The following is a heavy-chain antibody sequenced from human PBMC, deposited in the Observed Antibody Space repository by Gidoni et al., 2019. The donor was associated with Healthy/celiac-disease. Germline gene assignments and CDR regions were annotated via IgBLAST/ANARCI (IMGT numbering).Heavy chain of an antibody. Sequence: QVQLVQSGAEVKKPGASVQVSCKASGYTFTSYYMHWVRQAPGQGLEWMGIINPSGGSTSYAQKFQGRVTMTRDTSTSTVYMELSSLRSEDTAVYYCARGGFLEWLKHYYYGMDVWGQGTTVTVSS. CDR2: INPSGGST. J-gene: IGHJ6*02. V-gene: IGHV1-46*01. D-gene: IGHD3-3*01. CDR1: GYTFTSYY. CDR3: ARGGFLEWLKHYYYGMDV.